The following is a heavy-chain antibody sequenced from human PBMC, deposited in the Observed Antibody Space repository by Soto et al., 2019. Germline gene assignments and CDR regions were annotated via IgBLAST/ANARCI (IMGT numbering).Heavy chain of an antibody. CDR2: INPSGGST. CDR3: ARTRGHNAFDI. J-gene: IGHJ3*02. V-gene: IGHV1-46*01. CDR1: GYTFTAYY. Sequence: ASVKVYCKASGYTFTAYYMHWVRQAPGQGLEWMGVINPSGGSTSYAQKFLGRVTMTMDTSTSTVYMELSSLRSEDTAVYRCARTRGHNAFDIWGQGTLVTVSS. D-gene: IGHD5-12*01.